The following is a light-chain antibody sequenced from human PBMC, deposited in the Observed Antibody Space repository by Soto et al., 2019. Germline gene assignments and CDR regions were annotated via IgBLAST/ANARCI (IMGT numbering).Light chain of an antibody. CDR2: EVS. J-gene: IGLJ3*02. V-gene: IGLV2-23*02. CDR3: CSYAGSSTWV. CDR1: SSDVGSYNL. Sequence: QAVLTQPASVSGSPGQSITISCTGTSSDVGSYNLVSWYQQHPGKAPILMIYEVSKRPSGVSNRFSGSKSGNTASLTISGLQAEDEADYYCCSYAGSSTWVFGGGTKVTVL.